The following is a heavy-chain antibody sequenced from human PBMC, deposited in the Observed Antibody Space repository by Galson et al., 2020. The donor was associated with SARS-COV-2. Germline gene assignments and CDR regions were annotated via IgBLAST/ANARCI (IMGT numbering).Heavy chain of an antibody. CDR2: ISTSSSYT. CDR1: GFPFSTYS. D-gene: IGHD5-18*01. V-gene: IGHV3-21*01. J-gene: IGHJ6*02. CDR3: ARDEGIRGYNYGRLYYGMDV. Sequence: NSAGSLRLSCAASGFPFSTYSMNWVRLAPGKGLEWVSSISTSSSYTYYVDSVKGRFSISRDNPRNSLYLQMNRLRAEDTAVYYCARDEGIRGYNYGRLYYGMDVWGQGTTVTVSS.